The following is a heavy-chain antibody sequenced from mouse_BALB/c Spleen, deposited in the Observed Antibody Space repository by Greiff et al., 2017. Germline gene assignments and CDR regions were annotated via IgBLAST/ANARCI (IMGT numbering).Heavy chain of an antibody. CDR3: TRQNYGSSQGFAY. Sequence: EVMLVESGGGLVQPGGSMKLSCVASGFTFSNYWMNWVRQSPEKGLEWVAEIRLKSNNYATHYAESVKGRFTISRDDSKSSVYLQMNNLRAEDTGIYYCTRQNYGSSQGFAYWGQGTLVTVSA. D-gene: IGHD1-1*01. V-gene: IGHV6-6*02. J-gene: IGHJ3*01. CDR2: IRLKSNNYAT. CDR1: GFTFSNYW.